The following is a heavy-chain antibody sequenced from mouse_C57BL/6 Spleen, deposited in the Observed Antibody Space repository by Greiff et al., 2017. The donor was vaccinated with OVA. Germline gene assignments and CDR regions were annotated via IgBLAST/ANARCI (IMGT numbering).Heavy chain of an antibody. CDR1: GYTFTSYW. V-gene: IGHV1-64*01. J-gene: IGHJ1*03. CDR2: IHPNSGST. D-gene: IGHD1-1*01. CDR3: ASWDYYGSSYRYFDV. Sequence: QVQLQQPGAELVKPGASVTLSCKASGYTFTSYWMHWVKQRPGQGLEWIGMIHPNSGSTNYNEKFKSKATLTVDKSSSTAYMQLSSLTSEESAVYYCASWDYYGSSYRYFDVWGTGTTVTVSS.